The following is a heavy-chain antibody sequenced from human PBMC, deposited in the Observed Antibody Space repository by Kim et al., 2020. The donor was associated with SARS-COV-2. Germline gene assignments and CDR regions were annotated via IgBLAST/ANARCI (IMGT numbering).Heavy chain of an antibody. CDR3: AGDKGPLYYYYYGMDV. Sequence: SETLSLTCTVSGGSISSYYWSWIRQPPGKGLEWIGYIYYSGRTNYNPSLKSLVTISVDTSKNQFSLKLSSVTAADTAVYYCAGDKGPLYYYYYGMDVWGQGTTVTVSS. CDR2: IYYSGRT. V-gene: IGHV4-59*01. J-gene: IGHJ6*02. CDR1: GGSISSYY.